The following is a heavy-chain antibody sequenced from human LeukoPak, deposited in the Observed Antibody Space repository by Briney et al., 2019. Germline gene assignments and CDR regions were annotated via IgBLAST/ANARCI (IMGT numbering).Heavy chain of an antibody. J-gene: IGHJ5*02. D-gene: IGHD3-16*01. CDR2: INHSGST. V-gene: IGHV4-34*01. CDR1: GGSFSGYY. CDR3: ATREVLNSWFDP. Sequence: SETLSLTCAVYGGSFSGYYWSWIRQPPGKGLEWIGEINHSGSTNYNPSLKSRVTISVDMSKNQFSLKLSSLTAADTAVYYCATREVLNSWFDPWGQGTLVTVSS.